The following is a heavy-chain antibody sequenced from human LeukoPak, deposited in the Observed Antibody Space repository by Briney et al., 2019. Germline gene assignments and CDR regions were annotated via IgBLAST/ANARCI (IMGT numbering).Heavy chain of an antibody. J-gene: IGHJ3*02. CDR1: DDSITTSY. D-gene: IGHD6-25*01. CDR3: ARLAAGTFDI. V-gene: IGHV4-59*01. Sequence: SETLSLTCSVSDDSITTSYWSWVRQLPGKGVEWIGYIYKNGNNDYNPTLKSRVTSSIDTSTRQLSLRLTSMTAADTAVYYCARLAAGTFDIWGQGIMVVVPS. CDR2: IYKNGNN.